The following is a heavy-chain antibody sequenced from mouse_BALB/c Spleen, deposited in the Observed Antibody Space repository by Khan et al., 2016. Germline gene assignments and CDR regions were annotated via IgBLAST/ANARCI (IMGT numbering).Heavy chain of an antibody. CDR3: AETGDYPYYAMDQ. CDR2: INTNTGEP. CDR1: EYTFTNYG. Sequence: QIQLVQSGPELKKPGETVKISCKASEYTFTNYGMNWVKQAPGKGLKWMGWINTNTGEPTSAEEFTGRFAFSLEASASTAYLQINILNNEDSATYFCAETGDYPYYAMDQWGQGTSVTVSS. J-gene: IGHJ4*01. V-gene: IGHV9-3*02. D-gene: IGHD2-13*01.